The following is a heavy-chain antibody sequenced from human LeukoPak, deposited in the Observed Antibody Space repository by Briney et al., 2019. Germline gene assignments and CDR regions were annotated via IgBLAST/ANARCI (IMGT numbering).Heavy chain of an antibody. V-gene: IGHV3-23*01. CDR2: ISGSGGST. CDR1: GFTISSYA. D-gene: IGHD3-10*01. Sequence: GXXRLSCAASGFTISSYAMSWVRQAPGKGLEWVSAISGSGGSTYYADSVKGRFTISRDNSKNTLYLQMNSLRAEDTAVYYCAKDLTMVRGVIDYFDYWGQGTLVTVSS. J-gene: IGHJ4*02. CDR3: AKDLTMVRGVIDYFDY.